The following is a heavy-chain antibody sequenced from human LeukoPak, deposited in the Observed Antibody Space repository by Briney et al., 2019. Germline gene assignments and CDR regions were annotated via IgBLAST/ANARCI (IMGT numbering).Heavy chain of an antibody. D-gene: IGHD3-22*01. Sequence: ASVKVPCKASGYTFTSYGISWVRQAPGQGLEWMGWISAYNGNTNYAQKLQGRVTMTTDTSTSTAYMELRSLRSDDTAVYYCARVPADYYDSSGYYRDIDYWGQGTLVTVSS. CDR2: ISAYNGNT. CDR3: ARVPADYYDSSGYYRDIDY. V-gene: IGHV1-18*01. CDR1: GYTFTSYG. J-gene: IGHJ4*02.